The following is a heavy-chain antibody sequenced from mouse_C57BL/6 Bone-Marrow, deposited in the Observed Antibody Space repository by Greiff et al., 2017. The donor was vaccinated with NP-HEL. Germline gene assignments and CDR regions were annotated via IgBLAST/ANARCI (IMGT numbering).Heavy chain of an antibody. CDR1: GFTFSSYG. J-gene: IGHJ4*01. CDR3: ARQRDYSNYDYAMDY. D-gene: IGHD2-5*01. CDR2: ISSGGSYT. Sequence: EVKLMESGGDLVKPGGSLKLSCAASGFTFSSYGMSWVRQTPDKRLEWVATISSGGSYTYYPDSVKGRFTISRDNAKNTLYLQMSSLKSEDTAMYYCARQRDYSNYDYAMDYWGQGTSVTVSS. V-gene: IGHV5-6*01.